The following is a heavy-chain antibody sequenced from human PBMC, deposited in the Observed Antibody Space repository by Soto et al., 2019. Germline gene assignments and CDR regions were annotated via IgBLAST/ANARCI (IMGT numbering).Heavy chain of an antibody. J-gene: IGHJ6*02. CDR1: GFTFSSYA. CDR3: ARYCSGGSCYSENYYYYGMDV. CDR2: ISYDGSNK. Sequence: VGSLRLSCAASGFTFSSYAMHWVRQAPGKGLEWVAVISYDGSNKYYADSVKGRFTISRDNSKNTLYLQMNSLRAEDTAVYYCARYCSGGSCYSENYYYYGMDVWGQGTTVTVSS. D-gene: IGHD2-15*01. V-gene: IGHV3-30-3*01.